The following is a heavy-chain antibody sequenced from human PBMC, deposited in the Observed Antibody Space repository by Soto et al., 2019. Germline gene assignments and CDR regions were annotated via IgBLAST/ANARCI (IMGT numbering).Heavy chain of an antibody. Sequence: SETLSLTCAVYGGSFSGYYWGWIRQPPGKGLEWIGEINHSGSTNYNPSLKSRVTISVDTSKNQFSLKLSSVTAADTAVYYCARGDRVWFVGSSRYFDYWGQGTLVT. CDR1: GGSFSGYY. J-gene: IGHJ4*02. D-gene: IGHD6-6*01. V-gene: IGHV4-34*01. CDR2: INHSGST. CDR3: ARGDRVWFVGSSRYFDY.